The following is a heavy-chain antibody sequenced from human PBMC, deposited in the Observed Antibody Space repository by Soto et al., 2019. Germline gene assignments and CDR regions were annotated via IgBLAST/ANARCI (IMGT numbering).Heavy chain of an antibody. V-gene: IGHV1-46*01. D-gene: IGHD2-8*02. Sequence: ASVKVSCKTSGHTFTSYYIHWVRQAPGQGLEWMGIINPSGGSTSYAQEFQGRVTMTRDTSTSTVYMELSSLRSEDTAMYYCARSPGGTGRTFDYWGQGTMGTVSS. J-gene: IGHJ4*02. CDR2: INPSGGST. CDR1: GHTFTSYY. CDR3: ARSPGGTGRTFDY.